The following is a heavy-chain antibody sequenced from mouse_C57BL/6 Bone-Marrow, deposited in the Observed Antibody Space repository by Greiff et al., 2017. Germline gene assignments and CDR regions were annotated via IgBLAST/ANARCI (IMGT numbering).Heavy chain of an antibody. CDR1: GYTFPNYW. Sequence: QVQLQQSGAELVRPGTSVKMSCKASGYTFPNYWIGWAKQRPGHGLEWIGDIYPGGGYTNYNEKFKGKATLTADKSSSTAYMQFSCLTSEDSAIYYCARGDYDYDYYAMDYWGQGTSVTVSS. CDR3: ARGDYDYDYYAMDY. D-gene: IGHD2-4*01. J-gene: IGHJ4*01. CDR2: IYPGGGYT. V-gene: IGHV1-63*01.